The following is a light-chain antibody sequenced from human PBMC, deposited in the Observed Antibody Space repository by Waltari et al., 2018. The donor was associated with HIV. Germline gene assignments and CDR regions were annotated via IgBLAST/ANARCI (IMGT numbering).Light chain of an antibody. J-gene: IGLJ3*02. Sequence: SYVLTQPPSVSVAPGETARVTCGGNHTGSKRLHWYQQKSGQAPVLVIYDASVRPSGIPERFSGANSGNTATLTISSVEAGDEAEYYCQVWDADSAQWVFGGGTRLTV. CDR2: DAS. CDR3: QVWDADSAQWV. CDR1: HTGSKR. V-gene: IGLV3-21*01.